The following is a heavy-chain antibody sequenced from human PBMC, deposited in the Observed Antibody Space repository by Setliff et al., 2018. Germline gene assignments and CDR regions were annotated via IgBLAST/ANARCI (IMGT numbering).Heavy chain of an antibody. CDR2: IYPGDSDT. Sequence: GESLTISCKGSGYSFTSYWIGWVRQMPGKGLEWMGIIYPGDSDTRYSPSFQGQVTISADKSISTAYLQWSSLKASDTAMYYCARHSDYGGNLYNWFDPWGQGTLVTVSS. D-gene: IGHD4-17*01. CDR3: ARHSDYGGNLYNWFDP. J-gene: IGHJ5*02. V-gene: IGHV5-51*01. CDR1: GYSFTSYW.